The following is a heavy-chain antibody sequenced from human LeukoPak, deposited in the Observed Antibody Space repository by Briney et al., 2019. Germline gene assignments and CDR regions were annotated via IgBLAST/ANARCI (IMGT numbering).Heavy chain of an antibody. Sequence: SETLSLTCAVYGGSFSGYYWSWIRQPPGKGLEWIGEINHSGSTNYNPSLKSRVTISVDTSKNQFSLKLSSVTAADTAVYYCARRVCSVGSCYSEYFQHWGQGTLVTVSS. D-gene: IGHD2-15*01. J-gene: IGHJ1*01. V-gene: IGHV4-34*01. CDR2: INHSGST. CDR3: ARRVCSVGSCYSEYFQH. CDR1: GGSFSGYY.